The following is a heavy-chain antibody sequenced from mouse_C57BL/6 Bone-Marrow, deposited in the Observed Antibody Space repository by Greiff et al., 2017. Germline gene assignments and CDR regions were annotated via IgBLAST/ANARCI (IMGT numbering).Heavy chain of an antibody. V-gene: IGHV2-2*01. J-gene: IGHJ3*01. CDR2: IWSGGST. CDR1: GFSLTSYG. D-gene: IGHD2-3*01. CDR3: ARGMMVTTGAWFAY. Sequence: QVQLNESGPGLVQPSQSLSITCTVSGFSLTSYGVHWVRQSPGKGLEWLGVIWSGGSTDYTAAFISRLSISKGNSKSQVFFKMNSLQADNTAIYYCARGMMVTTGAWFAYWGQGTLVTVSA.